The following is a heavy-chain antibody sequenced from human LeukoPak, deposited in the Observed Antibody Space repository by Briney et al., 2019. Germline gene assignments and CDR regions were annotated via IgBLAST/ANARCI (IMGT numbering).Heavy chain of an antibody. CDR3: ANIGSSTFGSTGF. Sequence: PGGSLRLSCVASGFTFSTYGMIWVRQAPGKGPEWVSLVSNSGDTTNYADSVKGRFTISRDNSKNTLYQQMDSLRAEDTAAYYCANIGSSTFGSTGFWGQGTLVTVSS. J-gene: IGHJ4*02. CDR1: GFTFSTYG. V-gene: IGHV3-23*01. CDR2: VSNSGDTT. D-gene: IGHD3-16*01.